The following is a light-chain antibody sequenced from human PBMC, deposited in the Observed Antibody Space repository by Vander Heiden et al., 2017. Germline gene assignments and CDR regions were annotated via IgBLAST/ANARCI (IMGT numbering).Light chain of an antibody. Sequence: SYEVTQPPSVSVSPGHTATIHCSGDKMGEKSVFWYQQKPGQSPILFIYQDNKRPSGIPDRFSGSNSGNTAALTISGTQALDEADYYCQAWDSRTAVVGGGTKLTVL. CDR3: QAWDSRTAV. J-gene: IGLJ3*02. CDR1: KMGEKS. V-gene: IGLV3-1*01. CDR2: QDN.